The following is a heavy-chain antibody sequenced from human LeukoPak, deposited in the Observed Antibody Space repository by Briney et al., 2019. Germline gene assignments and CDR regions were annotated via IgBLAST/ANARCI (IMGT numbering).Heavy chain of an antibody. V-gene: IGHV4-39*02. Sequence: ASETLSLTCTVSGDSINNNNYYWGWIRQPPGKGLEWIGNIYYNGRTYYSPSLKSRGTISVDTSNNQFSLKLSSVTAADTAVYYCARVLNHGSGSPNWFDPWGQGTLVTVSS. D-gene: IGHD3-10*01. CDR2: IYYNGRT. J-gene: IGHJ5*02. CDR3: ARVLNHGSGSPNWFDP. CDR1: GDSINNNNYY.